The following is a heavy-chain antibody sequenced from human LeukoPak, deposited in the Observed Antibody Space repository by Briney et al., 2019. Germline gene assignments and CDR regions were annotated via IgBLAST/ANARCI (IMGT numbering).Heavy chain of an antibody. D-gene: IGHD1-26*01. V-gene: IGHV4-38-2*01. J-gene: IGHJ4*02. Sequence: SETLSLTCAVSGYSISSGYYWGWIRQPPGKGLEWIGSIYHSGSTYYNPSLKSRVTISVDKTKNKLSLKLSSVTAADTAVYYCARPIVGATGHFDYWGQGTLVTVSS. CDR2: IYHSGST. CDR3: ARPIVGATGHFDY. CDR1: GYSISSGYY.